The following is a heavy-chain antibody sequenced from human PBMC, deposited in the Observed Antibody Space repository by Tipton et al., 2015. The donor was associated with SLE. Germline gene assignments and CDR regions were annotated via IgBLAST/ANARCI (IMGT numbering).Heavy chain of an antibody. CDR3: ARQPYYESPFDY. J-gene: IGHJ4*02. D-gene: IGHD3-22*01. CDR2: VSYSGST. Sequence: TLSLTCSVSGGSINVYYWCWVRQPPGKGLEWIGYVSYSGSTNYNPSLQSRVTISVDTSKNQFSLTLNSVTAADTAVYFCARQPYYESPFDYWGQGTLVTVSS. CDR1: GGSINVYY. V-gene: IGHV4-59*08.